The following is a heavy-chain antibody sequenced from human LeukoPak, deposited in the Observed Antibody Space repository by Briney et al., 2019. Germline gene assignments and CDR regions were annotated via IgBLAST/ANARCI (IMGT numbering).Heavy chain of an antibody. D-gene: IGHD3-3*01. V-gene: IGHV3-23*01. CDR3: AKTHRAIFGVVIGIANGYYFDY. CDR2: ISGSGGST. CDR1: GFTFSSYA. Sequence: GGSLRLSCAASGFTFSSYAMSWVRQAPGKGLEWVSAISGSGGSTYYADSVKGRFTISRDNSKNTLYLQMNSLRAEDTAVYYCAKTHRAIFGVVIGIANGYYFDYWGQGTLVTVSS. J-gene: IGHJ4*02.